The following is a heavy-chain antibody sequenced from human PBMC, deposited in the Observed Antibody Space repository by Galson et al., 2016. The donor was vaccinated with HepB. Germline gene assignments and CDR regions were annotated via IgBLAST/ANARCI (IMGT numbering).Heavy chain of an antibody. CDR1: GFTFIYYA. J-gene: IGHJ3*02. CDR3: ARVGPFYDFWSGNENAFDI. Sequence: SVKVSCKASGFTFIYYAMNWVRQAPGQRLEWMGWINAGNGKTKYSQKFQGRVTFTRDTSASTVYMDLSSLRSEDTAVYYCARVGPFYDFWSGNENAFDIWGQGTMVTVSS. V-gene: IGHV1-3*01. CDR2: INAGNGKT. D-gene: IGHD3-3*01.